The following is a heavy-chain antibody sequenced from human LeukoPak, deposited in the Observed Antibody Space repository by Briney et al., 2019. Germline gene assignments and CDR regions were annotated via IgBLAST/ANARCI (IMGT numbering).Heavy chain of an antibody. CDR3: AKVINSGYYYYFDY. Sequence: GGSLRLSCAASGFSFSSYAMSWVRQAPGKGLEWVSAISHSSSGTYYVDSVNGRFTISRDNSKNTVYMQMNSLRVEDTAVYYCAKVINSGYYYYFDYWGQGTLVTVSS. CDR1: GFSFSSYA. D-gene: IGHD3-22*01. J-gene: IGHJ4*02. V-gene: IGHV3-23*01. CDR2: ISHSSSGT.